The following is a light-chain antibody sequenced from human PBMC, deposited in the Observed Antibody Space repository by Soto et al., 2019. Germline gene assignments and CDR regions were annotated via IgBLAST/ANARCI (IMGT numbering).Light chain of an antibody. CDR3: QQSYGTPII. CDR2: AAS. CDR1: QSISNY. J-gene: IGKJ5*01. Sequence: DIQMTQSPFSLSAPVGDRVTITCRASQSISNYLNWYQQKQGKAPKLLIYAASTLQSGVPSRFSGGGSGTDFTLTISSLQPEDSATYYCQQSYGTPIIFGQGTRLDIK. V-gene: IGKV1-39*01.